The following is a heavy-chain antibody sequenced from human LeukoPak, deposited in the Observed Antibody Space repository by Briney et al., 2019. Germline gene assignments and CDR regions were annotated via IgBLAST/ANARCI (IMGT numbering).Heavy chain of an antibody. D-gene: IGHD2-15*01. V-gene: IGHV3-21*06. J-gene: IGHJ4*02. Sequence: GGSLRLSCAASGFTFSSYSMNWVRQAPGKGLEWVSSISSSGSYIYYADSVKGRFTISRDNAKNSVYLQMNSLRAGDTAVYYCATYIVGPTIDYWGQGTLVTVSS. CDR3: ATYIVGPTIDY. CDR1: GFTFSSYS. CDR2: ISSSGSYI.